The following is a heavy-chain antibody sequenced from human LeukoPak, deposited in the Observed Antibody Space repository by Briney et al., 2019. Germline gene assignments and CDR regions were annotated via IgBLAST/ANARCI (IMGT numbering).Heavy chain of an antibody. V-gene: IGHV3-23*01. D-gene: IGHD3-22*01. CDR3: AKVSNGGYYDSSGYFDY. CDR1: GFTFSSYA. CDR2: ISGSGGST. J-gene: IGHJ4*02. Sequence: GGSLRLSCAASGFTFSSYAMSWARQAPGKGLEWVSAISGSGGSTYYADSVKGRFTISRDNSKNTLYLQMNSLRAEDTAVYYCAKVSNGGYYDSSGYFDYWGQGTLVTVSS.